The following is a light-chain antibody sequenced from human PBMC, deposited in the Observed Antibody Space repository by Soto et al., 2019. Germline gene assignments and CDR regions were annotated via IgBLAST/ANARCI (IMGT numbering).Light chain of an antibody. CDR2: GAS. V-gene: IGKV3-20*01. CDR1: QTVTSNY. CDR3: QHYGNSPLT. Sequence: EIVLTQSPGTLSSSPGERAALSCRASQTVTSNYLAWYQQKPGQAPRLLIYGASSRATGIPDRFSGSGSGTDFTLTISRLEPEDFAVYYCQHYGNSPLTFGQGTKVDIK. J-gene: IGKJ1*01.